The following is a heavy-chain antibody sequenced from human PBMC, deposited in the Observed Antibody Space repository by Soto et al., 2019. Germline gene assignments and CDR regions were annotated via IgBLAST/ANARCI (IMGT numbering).Heavy chain of an antibody. CDR2: INTGNART. CDR1: GYTFANYA. CDR3: AREGALGGPNWFDP. D-gene: IGHD3-16*01. V-gene: IGHV1-3*04. J-gene: IGHJ5*02. Sequence: GASVKVSCKASGYTFANYALHWLRQAPGQRLEWMGWINTGNARTQYSQTFQDRITITRDTSATTAYMELGSLASEDTAVYYCAREGALGGPNWFDPWGQGTLVTVPQ.